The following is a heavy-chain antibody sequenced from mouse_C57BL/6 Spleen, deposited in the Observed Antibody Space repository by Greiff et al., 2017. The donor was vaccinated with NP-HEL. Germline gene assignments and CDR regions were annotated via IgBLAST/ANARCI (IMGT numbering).Heavy chain of an antibody. J-gene: IGHJ4*01. D-gene: IGHD2-2*01. Sequence: VQLQQSGAELVKPGASVKMSCKASGYTFTSYWITWVKQRPGQGLEWIGDIYPGSGSTNYNEKFKSKATLTVDTSSSTAYMQLSSLTSEDSAVYYCARYYGYPYYAMDYWGQGTSVTVSS. V-gene: IGHV1-55*01. CDR2: IYPGSGST. CDR1: GYTFTSYW. CDR3: ARYYGYPYYAMDY.